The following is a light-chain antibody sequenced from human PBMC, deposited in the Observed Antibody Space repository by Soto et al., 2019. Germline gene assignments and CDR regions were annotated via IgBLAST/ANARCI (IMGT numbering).Light chain of an antibody. V-gene: IGKV3-20*01. CDR3: HHYGNPPWT. CDR2: AAS. CDR1: QSGFGTY. Sequence: EIVLMQSPDTLSLSPGERATLSCRASQSGFGTYLAWFQHKPGQAPRLLIYAASNRATGIPDRFGGSGFGTDFTLTISRVEPEDFAVYYCHHYGNPPWTVGQGTKVEMK. J-gene: IGKJ1*01.